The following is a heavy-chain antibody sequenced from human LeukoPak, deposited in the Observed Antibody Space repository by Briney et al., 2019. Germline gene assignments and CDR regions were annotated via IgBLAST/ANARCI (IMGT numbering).Heavy chain of an antibody. CDR3: AKDLGRYDILTGQFDY. V-gene: IGHV3-30*04. J-gene: IGHJ4*02. D-gene: IGHD3-9*01. CDR1: GFTFSSYV. Sequence: GGSLRLSCAASGFTFSSYVMHWVRQAPGKGLEWVAIISYDGSNEYYADSVKGRFTISRDNSKNTLYLQMNSLRAADTAVYYCAKDLGRYDILTGQFDYWGQGTLVTVSS. CDR2: ISYDGSNE.